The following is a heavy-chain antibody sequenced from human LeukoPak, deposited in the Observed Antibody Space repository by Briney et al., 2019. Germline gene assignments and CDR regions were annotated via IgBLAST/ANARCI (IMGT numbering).Heavy chain of an antibody. CDR3: ARESYVGPTSGYFDY. CDR1: GGSISSGGYN. CDR2: IYYSGST. V-gene: IGHV4-31*03. J-gene: IGHJ4*02. D-gene: IGHD1-26*01. Sequence: SETLSLTCTVSGGSISSGGYNWSWIRQHPGKGLECIGYIYYSGSTYYNPSLKSRVTISVDTSKNQFSLKLSSVTAADTAVYYCARESYVGPTSGYFDYWGQGTLVTVSS.